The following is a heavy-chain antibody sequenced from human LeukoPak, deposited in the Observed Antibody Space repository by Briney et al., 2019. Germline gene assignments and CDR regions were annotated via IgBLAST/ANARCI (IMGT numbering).Heavy chain of an antibody. CDR1: GDSISSYY. CDR2: IYHSGNT. D-gene: IGHD1-26*01. V-gene: IGHV4-59*01. CDR3: ASGFISGSYWFDY. J-gene: IGHJ4*02. Sequence: SETLSLTCTVSGDSISSYYWSWIRQPPGKGLEWIGYIYHSGNTNYNPSPKSRVTISIDTSKNQFSLKLSSVTAADTAVYYCASGFISGSYWFDYWGQGTLVTVSS.